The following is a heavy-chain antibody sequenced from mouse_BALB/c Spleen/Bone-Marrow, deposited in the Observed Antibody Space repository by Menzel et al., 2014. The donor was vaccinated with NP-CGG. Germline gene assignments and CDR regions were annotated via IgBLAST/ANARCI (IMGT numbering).Heavy chain of an antibody. CDR3: ARGWYSMDD. Sequence: VQLVESGAEQMQPGASVKISCKATGYTFSNYWIEWVKQRPGHGLEWIGEILPGSTNANYNEKFKGRATFTADTSSNTTYMQLSSLTSEDSAVYYCARGWYSMDDWGQGTSVTVSS. CDR2: ILPGSTNA. CDR1: GYTFSNYW. V-gene: IGHV1-9*01. J-gene: IGHJ4*01.